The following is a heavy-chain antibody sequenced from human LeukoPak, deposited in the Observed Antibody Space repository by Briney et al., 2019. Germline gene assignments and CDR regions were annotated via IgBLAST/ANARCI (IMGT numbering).Heavy chain of an antibody. Sequence: GGSLRLSCAASGFTFNNYWMSWVRQVPGTGLEWVANIKQDGSDRNYVASVRGRFTISRDNAESSLYLQMNSLRAEDTAVYYCVRNLAVAGTCFDSWGQGTLVTVSS. CDR1: GFTFNNYW. CDR2: IKQDGSDR. J-gene: IGHJ4*02. V-gene: IGHV3-7*03. D-gene: IGHD6-19*01. CDR3: VRNLAVAGTCFDS.